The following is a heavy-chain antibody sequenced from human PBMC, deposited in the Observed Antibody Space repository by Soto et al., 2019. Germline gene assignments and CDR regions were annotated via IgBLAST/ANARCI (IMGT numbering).Heavy chain of an antibody. Sequence: ASVKVSCKASGYTFTSYGISWVRQAPGQGLEWMGWISAYNGNTNYAQKLQGRVTMTTDTSTSTAYMELRSLRSDDTAVYYCARDLSKKYDYVWGSYRTNPTDYWGQGTLVTVSS. V-gene: IGHV1-18*01. CDR1: GYTFTSYG. J-gene: IGHJ4*02. D-gene: IGHD3-16*02. CDR3: ARDLSKKYDYVWGSYRTNPTDY. CDR2: ISAYNGNT.